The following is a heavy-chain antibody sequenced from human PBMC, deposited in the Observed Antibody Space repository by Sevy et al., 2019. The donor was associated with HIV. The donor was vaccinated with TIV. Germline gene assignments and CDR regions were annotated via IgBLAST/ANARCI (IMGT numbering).Heavy chain of an antibody. V-gene: IGHV4-34*01. CDR1: GGSFRGYY. J-gene: IGHJ4*02. D-gene: IGHD5-12*01. Sequence: SETLSLICAVHGGSFRGYYWSWIRQSPGKGLEWIGEINHSGSINSNPSLKSRVSMSIDTSKNQVSLNLSSVTAADTAVYYCARGRGYGGFPRIYFDSWGQGTLVTVSS. CDR3: ARGRGYGGFPRIYFDS. CDR2: INHSGSI.